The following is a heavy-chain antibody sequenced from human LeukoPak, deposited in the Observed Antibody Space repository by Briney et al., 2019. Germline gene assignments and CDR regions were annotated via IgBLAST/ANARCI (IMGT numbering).Heavy chain of an antibody. CDR3: AIALRFLEWLDYYYYMDV. Sequence: PGGSLRLSCAASGFTFSSYGMHWVRQAPGKGLEWVAFIRYDGSNKYYADSVKGRFTISRDNSKNTLYLQMNSLRAEDTVVYYCAIALRFLEWLDYYYYMDVWGKGTTVTVSS. V-gene: IGHV3-30*02. J-gene: IGHJ6*03. CDR1: GFTFSSYG. CDR2: IRYDGSNK. D-gene: IGHD3-3*01.